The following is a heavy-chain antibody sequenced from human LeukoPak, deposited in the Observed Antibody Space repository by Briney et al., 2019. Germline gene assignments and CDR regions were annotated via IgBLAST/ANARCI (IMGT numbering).Heavy chain of an antibody. J-gene: IGHJ4*02. D-gene: IGHD3-10*01. V-gene: IGHV4-38-2*01. CDR1: GYSISRVYY. CDR2: IYHTGST. Sequence: PSETLSLTCGVSGYSISRVYYWAWIRQPPGKGLEWIGTIYHTGSTYYNPSLESRVTISVDTSKNEFSLNLNSVTAADTAVYYCARAGWIITSGIDYWGQGALVTVSS. CDR3: ARAGWIITSGIDY.